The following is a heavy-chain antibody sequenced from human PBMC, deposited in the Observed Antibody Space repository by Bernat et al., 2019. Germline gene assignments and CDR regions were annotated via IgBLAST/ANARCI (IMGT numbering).Heavy chain of an antibody. J-gene: IGHJ6*02. Sequence: VQLVESGGGAVQPGRSLRLSCAASGFTFDDYAMHWVRQAPGKGLEWVSGISWNSGSIGYADSVKGRFTISRDNAKNSLYLQMNSLRAEDTALYYCAKFLDSTGMDVWGQGTTVTVSS. CDR1: GFTFDDYA. CDR2: ISWNSGSI. V-gene: IGHV3-9*01. CDR3: AKFLDSTGMDV. D-gene: IGHD1-1*01.